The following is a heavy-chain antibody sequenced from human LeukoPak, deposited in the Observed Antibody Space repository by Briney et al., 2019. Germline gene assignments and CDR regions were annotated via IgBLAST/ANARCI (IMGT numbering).Heavy chain of an antibody. D-gene: IGHD4-11*01. CDR1: GFTFSSYS. Sequence: GGSLRLSCAASGFTFSSYSMNWVRQAPGKGLEWVSSISSSSSYIYYADSVKGRFTISGDNAKNSLYLQMNSLRAGDTAVYYCARLTTGLPDLDYWGQGTLVTVSS. CDR2: ISSSSSYI. CDR3: ARLTTGLPDLDY. V-gene: IGHV3-21*01. J-gene: IGHJ4*02.